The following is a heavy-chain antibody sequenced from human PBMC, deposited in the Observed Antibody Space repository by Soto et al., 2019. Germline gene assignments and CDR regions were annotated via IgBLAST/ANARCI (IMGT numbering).Heavy chain of an antibody. J-gene: IGHJ4*02. D-gene: IGHD1-20*01. CDR1: GYSFRNYW. CDR2: INPGDSES. Sequence: GEPLRISWNASGYSFRNYWIGWVRQMPGKGLEWMAIINPGDSESRYSPSFQGQVTISADKSISTAYLQWNSLKASDTAMYYCERPSNNCVALWGQGTLVTVSS. CDR3: ERPSNNCVAL. V-gene: IGHV5-51*01.